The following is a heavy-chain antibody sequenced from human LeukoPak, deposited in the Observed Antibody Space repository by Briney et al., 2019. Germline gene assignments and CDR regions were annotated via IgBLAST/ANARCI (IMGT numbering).Heavy chain of an antibody. CDR2: IYYSGST. J-gene: IGHJ6*03. D-gene: IGHD4-11*01. CDR3: ARVYSNYLYYYYYMDV. CDR1: GGSISSYY. V-gene: IGHV4-59*01. Sequence: ETLSLAXTVSGGSISSYYWSWIRQPPGKGLEWIGYIYYSGSTNYNPSLKSRVTISVDTSKNQFSLKLSSVTAADTAVYYCARVYSNYLYYYYYMDVWGKGTTVTISS.